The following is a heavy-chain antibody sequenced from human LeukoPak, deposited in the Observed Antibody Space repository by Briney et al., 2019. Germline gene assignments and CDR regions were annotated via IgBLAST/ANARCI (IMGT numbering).Heavy chain of an antibody. Sequence: PGGSLRLSRTASGFTFRAYTMNWVRQAPGKGLEWVSSINGGSIYIYYADSLKGRFTISRDNAKNSLYLQMNSLRAEDTAVYYCTRGGRFLDFWGQGTLVTVSS. V-gene: IGHV3-21*01. CDR2: INGGSIYI. CDR3: TRGGRFLDF. D-gene: IGHD3-3*01. CDR1: GFTFRAYT. J-gene: IGHJ4*02.